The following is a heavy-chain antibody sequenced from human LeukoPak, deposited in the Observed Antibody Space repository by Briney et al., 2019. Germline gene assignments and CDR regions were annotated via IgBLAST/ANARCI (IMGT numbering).Heavy chain of an antibody. V-gene: IGHV5-51*01. CDR2: IYPGDSDT. D-gene: IGHD3-22*01. J-gene: IGHJ4*02. CDR1: GYTFTNYW. CDR3: VRLFDSSGYYVDY. Sequence: GESLKISCMGSGYTFTNYWIGWVRQTPGKGLEWMGIIYPGDSDTRYRPSFQGQVTISADKSISTAYLQWGSLEASDTAMYYCVRLFDSSGYYVDYWGQGTLVTVSS.